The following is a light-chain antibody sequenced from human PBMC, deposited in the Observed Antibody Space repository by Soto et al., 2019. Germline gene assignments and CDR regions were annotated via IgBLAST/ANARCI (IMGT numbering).Light chain of an antibody. CDR3: QQFASYPLT. J-gene: IGKJ4*01. V-gene: IGKV3-20*01. Sequence: ETVLTHSPGALSLSPGERATLSCRASQSVSSYLAWYQQKPGQAPRLLIYGASSRATGIPDRFSGSGSGTDFTLTISRLEPEDFAVYYCQQFASYPLTFGGGTKVDI. CDR1: QSVSSY. CDR2: GAS.